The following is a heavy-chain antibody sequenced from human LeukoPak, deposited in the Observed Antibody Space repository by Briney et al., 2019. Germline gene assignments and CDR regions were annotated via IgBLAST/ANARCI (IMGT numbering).Heavy chain of an antibody. Sequence: TGGSLRLSCAASGFTFSTYWMSWVRQAPGKGLEWVANIKQDGSEKYYVDSVKGRFTISRDNAKNSLYLQMNSLRAEDTAVYHCARASNYAEYFQHWGQGTLVTVSS. D-gene: IGHD1-7*01. CDR1: GFTFSTYW. CDR2: IKQDGSEK. V-gene: IGHV3-7*01. J-gene: IGHJ1*01. CDR3: ARASNYAEYFQH.